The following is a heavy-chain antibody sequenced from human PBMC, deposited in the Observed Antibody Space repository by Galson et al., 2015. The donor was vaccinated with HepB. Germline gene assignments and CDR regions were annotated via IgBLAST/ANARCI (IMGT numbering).Heavy chain of an antibody. CDR1: TFSGSA. V-gene: IGHV3-73*01. CDR3: TRLSYGY. J-gene: IGHJ4*02. D-gene: IGHD3-10*01. CDR2: IRSKANSYAT. Sequence: TFSGSAMHWVRQASGKGLEWVGRIRSKANSYATAYAASVKGRFTISRDDSKNTAYLQMNSLKIEDTAVYYCTRLSYGYWGQGTLVTVSS.